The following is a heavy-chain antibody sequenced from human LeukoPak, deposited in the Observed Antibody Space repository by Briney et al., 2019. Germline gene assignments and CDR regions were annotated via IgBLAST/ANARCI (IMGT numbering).Heavy chain of an antibody. CDR1: GFTFSSYG. J-gene: IGHJ4*02. CDR2: ISYDGSNK. D-gene: IGHD3-10*01. V-gene: IGHV3-30*18. CDR3: AKELVGSGNHSY. Sequence: PRGTPRLSCAASGFTFSSYGMHWVRQAPGQGLEGVAVISYDGSNKYYADSVKGRFTISRDNSKNTLYLQMNSLRAEDTAVYYCAKELVGSGNHSYWGQGALVTVSS.